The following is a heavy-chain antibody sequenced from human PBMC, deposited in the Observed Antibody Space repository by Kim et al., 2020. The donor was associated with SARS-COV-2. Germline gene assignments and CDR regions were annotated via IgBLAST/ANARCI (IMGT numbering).Heavy chain of an antibody. Sequence: GGSLRLSCAASGFTFSSYSMNWVRQAPGKGLEWVSSISSSSSYIYYADSVKGRFNISRDNAKNSLYLQMNSLRAEDTAVYYCARTVLINYDFWSGYYNDPGYWGQGTLVTVSS. J-gene: IGHJ4*02. V-gene: IGHV3-21*01. CDR2: ISSSSSYI. CDR3: ARTVLINYDFWSGYYNDPGY. CDR1: GFTFSSYS. D-gene: IGHD3-3*01.